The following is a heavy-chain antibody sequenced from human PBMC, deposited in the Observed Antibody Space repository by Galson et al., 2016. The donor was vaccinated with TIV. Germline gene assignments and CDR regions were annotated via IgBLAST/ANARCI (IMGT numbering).Heavy chain of an antibody. D-gene: IGHD5-18*01. J-gene: IGHJ4*02. V-gene: IGHV1-69*13. CDR2: INGIFRTT. CDR3: ARGRGYNSPPDY. CDR1: GGSFNSNA. Sequence: SVKVSCKASGGSFNSNAISWVRQVPGQGLEWTGGINGIFRTTNYAETFQGRVTITADEFMSTVYMELNSLRFEDTAVYYCARGRGYNSPPDYWGQGTLVTVSS.